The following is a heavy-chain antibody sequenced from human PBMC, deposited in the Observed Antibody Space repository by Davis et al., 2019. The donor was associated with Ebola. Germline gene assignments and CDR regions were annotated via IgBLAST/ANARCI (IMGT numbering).Heavy chain of an antibody. V-gene: IGHV3-74*01. CDR2: INSDGSST. CDR3: VRKWNFDY. D-gene: IGHD1-26*01. CDR1: GFTFSSHW. J-gene: IGHJ4*02. Sequence: GESLKISCAASGFTFSSHWMHWVRQAPGKGLVWASRINSDGSSTSYADSVKGRFTISRDNAKNTLYLQMNSLRAEDTAVYYCVRKWNFDYWGQGTLVTVSS.